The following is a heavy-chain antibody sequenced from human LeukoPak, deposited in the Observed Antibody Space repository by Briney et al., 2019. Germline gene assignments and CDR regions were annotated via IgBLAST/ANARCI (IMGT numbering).Heavy chain of an antibody. CDR2: ISSSGSTI. CDR3: ARRGQLVLVYFDY. J-gene: IGHJ4*02. CDR1: GXTFSSYE. D-gene: IGHD6-6*01. Sequence: PGGSLRLSCAASGXTFSSYEMNWVRQAPGKGLEWVSYISSSGSTIYYADSVKGRFTISRDNAKNSLYLQMNSLRAEDTAVYYCARRGQLVLVYFDYWGQGTLVTVSS. V-gene: IGHV3-48*03.